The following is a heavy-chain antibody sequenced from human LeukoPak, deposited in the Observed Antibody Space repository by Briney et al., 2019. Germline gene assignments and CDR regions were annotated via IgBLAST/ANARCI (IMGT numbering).Heavy chain of an antibody. CDR1: RGTFSSYA. CDR2: IIPIFGTA. J-gene: IGHJ4*02. CDR3: AREGGRRYGSGSDFDY. V-gene: IGHV1-69*06. D-gene: IGHD3-10*01. Sequence: ASVKVSCKASRGTFSSYAISWVRQAPGQGLEWMGGIIPIFGTANYAQKFQGRVTITADKSTSTAYMELSSLRSEDTAVYYCAREGGRRYGSGSDFDYWGQGTLVTVSS.